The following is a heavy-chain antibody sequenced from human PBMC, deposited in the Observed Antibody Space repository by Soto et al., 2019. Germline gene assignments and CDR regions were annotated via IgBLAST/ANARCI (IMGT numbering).Heavy chain of an antibody. CDR3: ATHRSGRFLEWLPAGSLRY. Sequence: ASVMVSCKVSGYTLTDLSMQWVRQAPGKGLEWMGGFDPEDGETIYAQKFQGRVTMTEDTATDTAYMELSSLRSEDTAVYYCATHRSGRFLEWLPAGSLRYWCQGPLVTVSS. CDR1: GYTLTDLS. V-gene: IGHV1-24*01. D-gene: IGHD3-3*01. CDR2: FDPEDGET. J-gene: IGHJ4*02.